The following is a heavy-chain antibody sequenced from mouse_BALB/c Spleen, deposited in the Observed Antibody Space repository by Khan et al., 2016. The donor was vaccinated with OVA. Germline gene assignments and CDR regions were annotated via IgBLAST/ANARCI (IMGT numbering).Heavy chain of an antibody. J-gene: IGHJ2*01. CDR3: GRLEEI. CDR2: IWAGGST. CDR1: GFSLTSYG. Sequence: QVQLKESGPGLVAPSQSLSITCTVSGFSLTSYGVHWVRQPPGKGLEWLGVIWAGGSTNYNSALMSRLSISKDNSKSQVFLKMNSLKTDDTAMYYCGRLEEIWGQGTTLTVSS. V-gene: IGHV2-9*02.